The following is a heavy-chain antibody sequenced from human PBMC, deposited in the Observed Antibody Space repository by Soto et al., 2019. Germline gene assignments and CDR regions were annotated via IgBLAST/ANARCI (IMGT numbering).Heavy chain of an antibody. J-gene: IGHJ4*02. D-gene: IGHD2-21*02. Sequence: QVQLQESGPGLLKPSQSRSLTFTFSVGSFTSDDYYWGWIRQPPGRGLEGIGYIFYSGSTHYNPSLKSRFIISLDTSKKQVSLKLSSVTAADTAVYYCASANCGGDCSYRHDRYYFESWGQGTLVTVSS. V-gene: IGHV4-30-4*01. CDR1: VGSFTSDDYY. CDR2: IFYSGST. CDR3: ASANCGGDCSYRHDRYYFES.